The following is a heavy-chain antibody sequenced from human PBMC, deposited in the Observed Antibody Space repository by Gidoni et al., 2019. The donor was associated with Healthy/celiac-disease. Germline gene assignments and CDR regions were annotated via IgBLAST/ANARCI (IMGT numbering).Heavy chain of an antibody. CDR2: ISGNGGTA. CDR1: GFTFVGYA. CDR3: AKLAGGSCYSPVDY. V-gene: IGHV3-23*01. Sequence: EVQLLESGGGLVQPGGSLRLPCAASGFTFVGYAMTWVRQAPGVGLEWVSAISGNGGTAYYTGSVKGRFTISRDNSKNTLYLQMNNVRAEDTAIYYCAKLAGGSCYSPVDYWGQGTLVTVSS. J-gene: IGHJ4*02. D-gene: IGHD2-15*01.